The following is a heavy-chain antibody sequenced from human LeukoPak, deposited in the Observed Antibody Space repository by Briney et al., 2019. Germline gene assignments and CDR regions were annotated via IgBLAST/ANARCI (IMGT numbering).Heavy chain of an antibody. CDR1: GFTFSRYW. J-gene: IGHJ4*02. V-gene: IGHV3-7*04. CDR2: IKEGGSEN. CDR3: AREGLLATIGY. D-gene: IGHD1-26*01. Sequence: GGSLRLSCAASGFTFSRYWMRWVRQALGKGREWWANIKEGGSENHYVDYVKGRFTISRDNAKHSLFLQMDSLRAEDTAVYYCAREGLLATIGYWAQGTLVTVSS.